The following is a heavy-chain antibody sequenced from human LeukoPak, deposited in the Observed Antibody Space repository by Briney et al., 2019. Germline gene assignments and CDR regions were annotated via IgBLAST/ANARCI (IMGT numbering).Heavy chain of an antibody. CDR3: AKDVWFGELFGKENWFDP. V-gene: IGHV3-23*01. D-gene: IGHD3-10*01. CDR1: GFTFSSYA. J-gene: IGHJ5*02. Sequence: GGSLRLSCAASGFTFSSYAMSWVRQAPGKGLEWVSAISGSGGSTYYADSVKGRFTISRDNSKNTLYLQRNSLRAEDTAVYYCAKDVWFGELFGKENWFDPWGQGTLVTVSS. CDR2: ISGSGGST.